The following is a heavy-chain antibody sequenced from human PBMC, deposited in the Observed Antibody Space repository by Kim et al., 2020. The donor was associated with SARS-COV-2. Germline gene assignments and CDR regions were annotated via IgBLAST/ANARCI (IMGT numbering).Heavy chain of an antibody. CDR2: ISYDGSNK. Sequence: GGSLRLSCAASGFTFSSYAMHWVRQAPGKGLEWVAVISYDGSNKYYVDSVKGRFTISRDNSKKTLYLQMNSLRVEDTAVYYCARDGGNWYEPWRQGSLVT. J-gene: IGHJ5*02. CDR1: GFTFSSYA. D-gene: IGHD3-16*01. V-gene: IGHV3-30-3*01. CDR3: ARDGGNWYEP.